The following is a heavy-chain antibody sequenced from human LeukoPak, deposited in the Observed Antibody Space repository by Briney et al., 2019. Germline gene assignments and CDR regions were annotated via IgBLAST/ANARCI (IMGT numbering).Heavy chain of an antibody. CDR3: ARAVYQLPTTLDY. CDR1: GYTFTGYY. D-gene: IGHD2-2*01. CDR2: INPNSGGT. Sequence: ASVKVSCKASGYTFTGYYMHWVRQAPGQGLEWMGWINPNSGGTNYAQKFQGRVTMTRDTSISTAYMELSRLRSDDTAVYYCARAVYQLPTTLDYWGQGTLVTVSS. J-gene: IGHJ4*02. V-gene: IGHV1-2*02.